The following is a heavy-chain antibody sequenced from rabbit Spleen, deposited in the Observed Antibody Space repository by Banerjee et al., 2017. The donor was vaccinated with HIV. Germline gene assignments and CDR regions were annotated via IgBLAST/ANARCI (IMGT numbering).Heavy chain of an antibody. CDR2: IYTGSSGST. CDR3: ARDLAIVIGWNLGL. D-gene: IGHD6-1*01. CDR1: GFSFNSGYD. V-gene: IGHV1S45*01. J-gene: IGHJ4*01. Sequence: QEQLVESGGGLVQPEGSLTLTCKASGFSFNSGYDMCWVRQAPGKGLEWIACIYTGSSGSTYYASWAKGRFTISKTSSTTVTLQMTSLTAADTATYFCARDLAIVIGWNLGLWGQGTLVTVS.